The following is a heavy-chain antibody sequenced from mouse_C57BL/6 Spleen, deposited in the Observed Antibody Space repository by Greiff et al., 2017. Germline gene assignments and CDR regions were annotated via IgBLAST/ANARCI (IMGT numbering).Heavy chain of an antibody. J-gene: IGHJ2*01. CDR3: ARLTGTGYYFDY. CDR2: IDPSDSYT. Sequence: QVQLQQPGAELVMPGASVKLSCKASGYTFTSYWMHWVKQRPGQGLEWIGEIDPSDSYTNYNQKFKGKSTLTVDKSSNTAYMQLSSLTSEDSAVYYCARLTGTGYYFDYWGQGTTLTVSS. CDR1: GYTFTSYW. D-gene: IGHD4-1*01. V-gene: IGHV1-69*01.